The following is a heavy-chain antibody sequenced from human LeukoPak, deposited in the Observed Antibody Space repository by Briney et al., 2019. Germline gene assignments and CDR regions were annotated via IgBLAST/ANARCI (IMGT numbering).Heavy chain of an antibody. CDR2: INPNSGGT. CDR1: GYTFTGYY. Sequence: ASVKVSCKASGYTFTGYYMHWVRQAPGQGLEWMGWINPNSGGTNYAQKFQGRVTMTRDTSISTAYMELSRPRSDDTAVYYCARQAAYGDWFDPWGQGTLVTVSS. J-gene: IGHJ5*02. CDR3: ARQAAYGDWFDP. V-gene: IGHV1-2*02. D-gene: IGHD2-15*01.